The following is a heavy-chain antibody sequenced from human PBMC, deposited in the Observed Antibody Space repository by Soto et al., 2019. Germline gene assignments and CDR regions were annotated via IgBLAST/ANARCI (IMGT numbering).Heavy chain of an antibody. CDR1: GGSISSEGYY. CDR3: VRGRGYSYGPYYFDY. J-gene: IGHJ4*02. D-gene: IGHD5-18*01. V-gene: IGHV4-31*03. CDR2: IYYSGTT. Sequence: SETLSLTCTVSGGSISSEGYYWSWFRQLPGKGLEWIWDIYYSGTTYHNPSLRSRLTISGDASKNQFSLKLSSVTDADTALYSCVRGRGYSYGPYYFDYWGQGTLVTVSS.